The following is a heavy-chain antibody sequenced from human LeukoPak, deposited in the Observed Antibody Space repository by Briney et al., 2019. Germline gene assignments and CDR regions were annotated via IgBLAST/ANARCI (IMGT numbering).Heavy chain of an antibody. CDR1: GFTFGDYA. D-gene: IGHD3-22*01. Sequence: HPGRSLRLSCAASGFTFGDYALHWVRQAPGKGLEWVSSISWNSGSIGYADSVKGRFTISRDNAKNSLYLQMNSLRAEDTALYYCTKGRVYDSSGGPFDYWGQGTLVTVSS. CDR2: ISWNSGSI. CDR3: TKGRVYDSSGGPFDY. J-gene: IGHJ4*02. V-gene: IGHV3-9*01.